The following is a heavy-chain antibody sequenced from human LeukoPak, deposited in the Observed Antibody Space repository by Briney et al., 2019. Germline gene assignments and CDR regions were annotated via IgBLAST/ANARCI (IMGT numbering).Heavy chain of an antibody. J-gene: IGHJ6*03. CDR2: IYTSGST. V-gene: IGHV4-4*07. Sequence: PSETLSLTCTVSGDSISNYYWSWIRQPAGKGLEWIGRIYTSGSTNYNPSLKSRVTISVDTSKNQFSLKLSSVTAADTAVYYCARSKLKAAKGHESVISPGYYYMDVWGKGTTVTVSS. D-gene: IGHD1-7*01. CDR3: ARSKLKAAKGHESVISPGYYYMDV. CDR1: GDSISNYY.